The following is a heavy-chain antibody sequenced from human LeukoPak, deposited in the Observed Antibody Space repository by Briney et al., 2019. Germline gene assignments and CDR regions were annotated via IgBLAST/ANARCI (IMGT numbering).Heavy chain of an antibody. J-gene: IGHJ3*02. CDR3: ARDPWRELQHDAFDI. Sequence: SETLSLTCTVSGGSISSSSYYWGWIRQPPGKGLEWIGSIYYSGSTYDNPSLKSRVTISVDTSKNQFSLKLSSVTAADTAVYYCARDPWRELQHDAFDIWGQGTMVTVSS. CDR1: GGSISSSSYY. CDR2: IYYSGST. V-gene: IGHV4-39*07. D-gene: IGHD1-26*01.